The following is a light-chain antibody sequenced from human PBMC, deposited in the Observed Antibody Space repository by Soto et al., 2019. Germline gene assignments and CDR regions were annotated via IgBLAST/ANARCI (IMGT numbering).Light chain of an antibody. J-gene: IGLJ2*01. CDR2: EVS. V-gene: IGLV2-8*01. CDR1: SSDVGGYKY. CDR3: SSYAGSNKVV. Sequence: QSVLTQPPSASGSPGPSVTISCTGNSSDVGGYKYVSLYQQHPGKAPKLMIYEVSKRPSGVPDRFSGSKSGSTASLTVSGLQAADEADYYCSSYAGSNKVVFGGGTKLTVL.